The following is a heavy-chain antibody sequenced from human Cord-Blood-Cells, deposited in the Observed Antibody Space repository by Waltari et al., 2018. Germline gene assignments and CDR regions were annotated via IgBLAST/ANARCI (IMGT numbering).Heavy chain of an antibody. D-gene: IGHD5-12*01. CDR3: TRPRDSGYDYGAFDI. CDR2: IGSKAEGGTT. V-gene: IGHV3-49*05. CDR1: GFTFGDYA. J-gene: IGHJ3*02. Sequence: EVQLVESGGGVVKPGRSLRLSCTASGFTFGDYAMSWFRQAPGKGVEWVGFIGSKAEGGTTEYAASVKGRFTISRDDSKRIAYLQMNSLKTEDTAVYYCTRPRDSGYDYGAFDIWGQGTMVTVSS.